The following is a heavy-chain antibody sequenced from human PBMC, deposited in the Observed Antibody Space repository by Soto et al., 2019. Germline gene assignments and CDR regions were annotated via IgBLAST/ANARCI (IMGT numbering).Heavy chain of an antibody. CDR1: GFTFDDYT. CDR3: AKEAAAGIDY. CDR2: ISWDGGST. J-gene: IGHJ4*02. Sequence: GGSLRLSCAASGFTFDDYTMHWVRQAPGKGLEWVSLISWDGGSTYYADSVKGRFTISRDNSKNSLYLQMNSLRTEDTALYYRAKEAAAGIDYWGQGTLVTVSS. D-gene: IGHD6-13*01. V-gene: IGHV3-43*01.